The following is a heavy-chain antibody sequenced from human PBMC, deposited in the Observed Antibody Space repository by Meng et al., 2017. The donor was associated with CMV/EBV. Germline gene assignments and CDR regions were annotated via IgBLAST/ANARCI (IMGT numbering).Heavy chain of an antibody. CDR2: IIPIFGTA. CDR3: ARGGRAGGRYYSFDY. CDR1: LGTFSSYA. J-gene: IGHJ4*02. V-gene: IGHV1-69*05. D-gene: IGHD1-26*01. Sequence: SVNVSCKASLGTFSSYAISWVRQAPGQGLEWMGGIIPIFGTANYAQRFQGRVTITTDESTSTAYLQINSLRSEDTAVYYCARGGRAGGRYYSFDYWGQGTLVTVSS.